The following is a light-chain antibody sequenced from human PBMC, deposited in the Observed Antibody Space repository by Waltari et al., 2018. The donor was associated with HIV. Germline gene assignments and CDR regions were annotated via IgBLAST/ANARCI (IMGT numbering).Light chain of an antibody. Sequence: EIVLTQSPATLSLSPGERATLSCRASQSVSSFLAWYQQKPGQAPRLLIYGASNRATGIPARFSGSGSGTDFTLTISSLEPEDFAVYYCQQRINWPPGITFGPGTKVDIK. V-gene: IGKV3-11*01. CDR2: GAS. CDR1: QSVSSF. CDR3: QQRINWPPGIT. J-gene: IGKJ3*01.